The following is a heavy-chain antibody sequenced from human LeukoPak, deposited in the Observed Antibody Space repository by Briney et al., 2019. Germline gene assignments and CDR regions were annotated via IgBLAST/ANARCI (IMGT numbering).Heavy chain of an antibody. Sequence: PGGSLRLSCAASGFTFSSYAMHWVRQAPGKGLEWVAVISYDGSNKYYADSVKGRFTISRDNSKNTLYLQMNSLRAEDTAVYFCATSGLSRFGFWGQGTLVTVSS. CDR3: ATSGLSRFGF. CDR1: GFTFSSYA. J-gene: IGHJ4*02. V-gene: IGHV3-30*04. CDR2: ISYDGSNK. D-gene: IGHD2/OR15-2a*01.